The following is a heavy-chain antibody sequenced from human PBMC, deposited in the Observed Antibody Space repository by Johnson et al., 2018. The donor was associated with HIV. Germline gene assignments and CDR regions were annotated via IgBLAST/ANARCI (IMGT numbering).Heavy chain of an antibody. CDR3: AKAYCPGCDAFEI. D-gene: IGHD2-21*01. Sequence: VQLVESGGGLVQPGGSLRLSCAASGFIFSDSWMHWVRQAPGKGLVWVSRINKDGSATSYADSVKGRFTISRDNAKNTMYLQMNSLRTEDSGVYYCAKAYCPGCDAFEIWGQGTMVTVSS. CDR1: GFIFSDSW. CDR2: INKDGSAT. J-gene: IGHJ3*02. V-gene: IGHV3-74*02.